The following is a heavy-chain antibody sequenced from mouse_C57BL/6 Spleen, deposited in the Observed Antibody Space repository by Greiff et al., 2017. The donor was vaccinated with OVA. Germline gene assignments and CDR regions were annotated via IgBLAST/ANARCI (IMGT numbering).Heavy chain of an antibody. D-gene: IGHD2-2*01. CDR3: ARDYYGYDGGFAY. V-gene: IGHV1-80*01. CDR2: IYPGDGDT. J-gene: IGHJ3*01. CDR1: GYAFSSYW. Sequence: QVHVKQSGAELVKPGASVKISCKASGYAFSSYWMNWVKQRPGKGLEWIGQIYPGDGDTNYNGKFKGKATLTADKSSSTAYMQLSSLTSEASAVYFCARDYYGYDGGFAYWGQGTLVTVSA.